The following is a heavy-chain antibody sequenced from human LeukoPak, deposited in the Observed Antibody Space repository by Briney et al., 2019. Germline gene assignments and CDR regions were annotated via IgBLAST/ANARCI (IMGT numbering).Heavy chain of an antibody. Sequence: SETLSLTCTVSGGSISSYYWSWIRQPPGKGLEWIGYIYYSGSTNYDPSLKSRVTISVDTSKNQFSLKLSSVTAADTAVYYCARKSNNWFDPWGQGTLVTVSS. CDR3: ARKSNNWFDP. CDR2: IYYSGST. V-gene: IGHV4-59*01. CDR1: GGSISSYY. J-gene: IGHJ5*02.